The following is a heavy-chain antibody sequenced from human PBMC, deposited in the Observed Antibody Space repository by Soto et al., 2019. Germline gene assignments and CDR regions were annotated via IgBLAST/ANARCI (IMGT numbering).Heavy chain of an antibody. D-gene: IGHD3-9*01. Sequence: QVQLVQSGAEVKKPGSSVKVSCKASGGTFSSYAISWVRQAPGQGLEWMGGIIPIFGTANYAQKFQGRVTITADESTSTAYMELSSLRSEDTAVYYCARITNYDILTADAFDIWGQGTMVTVSS. J-gene: IGHJ3*02. CDR1: GGTFSSYA. CDR2: IIPIFGTA. V-gene: IGHV1-69*01. CDR3: ARITNYDILTADAFDI.